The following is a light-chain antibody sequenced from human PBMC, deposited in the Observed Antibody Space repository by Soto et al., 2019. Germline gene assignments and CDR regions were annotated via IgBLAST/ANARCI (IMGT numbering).Light chain of an antibody. V-gene: IGLV2-23*01. J-gene: IGLJ1*01. CDR1: SSDVGSYNL. CDR2: EGS. Sequence: QSALTQPASVSGSPGQSITISCTGTSSDVGSYNLVSWYQQHPGKAPKLMIYEGSKRPSGVSNRFSGSKSGNTASLTISGLQAEDEAYYYCCSYAGSSSHVFRTGTKLTVL. CDR3: CSYAGSSSHV.